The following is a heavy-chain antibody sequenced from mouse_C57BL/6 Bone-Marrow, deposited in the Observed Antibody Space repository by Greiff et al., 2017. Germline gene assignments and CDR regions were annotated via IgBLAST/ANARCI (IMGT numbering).Heavy chain of an antibody. Sequence: DVKLVESGGGLVKPGGSLKLSCAASGFTFSSYAMSWVRQTPEKRLEWVATISDGGSYTYYPDNVKGRFTISRDNAKNNLYLQMSHLKSEDTAMYYCGGVTTRFAYWGQGTLVTVSA. CDR2: ISDGGSYT. J-gene: IGHJ3*01. CDR1: GFTFSSYA. CDR3: GGVTTRFAY. D-gene: IGHD2-2*01. V-gene: IGHV5-4*03.